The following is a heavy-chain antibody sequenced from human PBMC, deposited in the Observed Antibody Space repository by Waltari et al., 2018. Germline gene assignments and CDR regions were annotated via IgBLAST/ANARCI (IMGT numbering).Heavy chain of an antibody. CDR3: ARQGIAARPFDY. CDR1: GGSISSSSYY. J-gene: IGHJ4*02. CDR2: IYYSGST. D-gene: IGHD6-6*01. Sequence: QLQLQESGPGLVKPSETLSLTCTVSGGSISSSSYYWGWIRQPPGKGLEWIGSIYYSGSTYYNPSLKSRVTISVDTSKNQFSLKLSSVTAADTAVYYCARQGIAARPFDYWGQGTLVTVSS. V-gene: IGHV4-39*01.